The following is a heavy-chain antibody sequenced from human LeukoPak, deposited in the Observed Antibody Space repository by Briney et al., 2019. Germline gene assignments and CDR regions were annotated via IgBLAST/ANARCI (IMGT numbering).Heavy chain of an antibody. CDR2: IYYSGST. D-gene: IGHD7-27*01. CDR3: AGLRVKQGSLGALYI. Sequence: SETLSLTCTVSGGSISSSSYYWGWIRQPPGKGLEWIGSIYYSGSTYYNPSLKSRVTISVDTFKNQFSLKLSSVTAADTAVYYGAGLRVKQGSLGALYIWGKGTMVTVSS. CDR1: GGSISSSSYY. J-gene: IGHJ3*02. V-gene: IGHV4-39*07.